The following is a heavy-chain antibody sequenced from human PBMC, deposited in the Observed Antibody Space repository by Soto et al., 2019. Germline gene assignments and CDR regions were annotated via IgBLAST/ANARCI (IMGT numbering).Heavy chain of an antibody. J-gene: IGHJ4*02. CDR3: ARGRSGYGSGSYYKNNYFDY. D-gene: IGHD3-10*01. V-gene: IGHV4-34*01. Sequence: SETLSLTCAVYGGSFSGYYWSWIRQPPGKGLEWIGEINHSGSTNYNPSLKSRVTISVDTSKNQFSLKLSSVTAADTAVYYCARGRSGYGSGSYYKNNYFDYWGQGTLVTVS. CDR1: GGSFSGYY. CDR2: INHSGST.